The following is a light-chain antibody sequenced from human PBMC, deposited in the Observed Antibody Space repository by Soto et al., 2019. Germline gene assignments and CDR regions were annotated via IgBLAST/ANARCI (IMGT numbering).Light chain of an antibody. CDR3: QQRQYWPPIT. Sequence: GLTQSPATLSLSPGERATLSCRASLNVNSYLAWYQQEPGQAPRLLIYDASNRAAGIPARFSGSGSGTDFTLTISSLEPEDFAIYYCQQRQYWPPITFGQGTRLEI. J-gene: IGKJ5*01. V-gene: IGKV3-11*01. CDR2: DAS. CDR1: LNVNSY.